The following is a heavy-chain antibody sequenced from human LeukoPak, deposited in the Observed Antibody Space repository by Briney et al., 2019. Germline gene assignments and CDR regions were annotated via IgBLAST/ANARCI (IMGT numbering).Heavy chain of an antibody. CDR2: YYYSGRT. CDR3: AREPRSLEWSRNNY. CDR1: GGFICSNNYY. V-gene: IGHV4-39*07. Sequence: SETLSLTCTVSGGFICSNNYYWGWIRQPPGKGLEWLGSYYYSGRTYYNPSLKSRDTISVGTSMNQFSLKLRAVRAPDSAVCYCAREPRSLEWSRNNYWGKGTVVSVFS. D-gene: IGHD3-3*01. J-gene: IGHJ4*02.